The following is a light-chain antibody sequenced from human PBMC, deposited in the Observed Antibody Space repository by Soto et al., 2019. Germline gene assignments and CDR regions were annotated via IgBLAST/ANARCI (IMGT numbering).Light chain of an antibody. J-gene: IGLJ2*01. V-gene: IGLV1-40*01. CDR2: GNS. CDR3: QSYASSLSGFVV. CDR1: SSNIGAGYD. Sequence: QSVLTQPPSVSGAPGQRVTISCPGSSSNIGAGYDVHWYQQLPGTAPKLLIYGNSNRPSGVPDRFSGSKSGTSASLAITGLQAEDEADYYCQSYASSLSGFVVFGGGTQLTVL.